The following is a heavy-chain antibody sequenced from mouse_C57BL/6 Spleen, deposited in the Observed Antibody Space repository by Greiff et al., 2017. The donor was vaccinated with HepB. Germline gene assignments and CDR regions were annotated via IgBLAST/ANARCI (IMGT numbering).Heavy chain of an antibody. J-gene: IGHJ1*03. CDR1: GYTFTDYY. CDR2: INPNNGGT. Sequence: EVQLQQSGPELVKPGASVKISCKASGYTFTDYYMNWVKQSHGKSLEWIGDINPNNGGTSYNQKFKGKATLTVDKSSSTAYMELRSLTSEDSAVYYCARRTTVPSGYFDVWGTGTTVTVSS. D-gene: IGHD1-1*01. V-gene: IGHV1-26*01. CDR3: ARRTTVPSGYFDV.